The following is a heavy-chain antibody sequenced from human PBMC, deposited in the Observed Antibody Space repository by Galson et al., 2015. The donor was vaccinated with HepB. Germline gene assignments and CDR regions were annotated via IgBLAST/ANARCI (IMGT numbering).Heavy chain of an antibody. CDR2: IYSDGTT. CDR1: GASIGTYY. J-gene: IGHJ4*01. V-gene: IGHV4-59*08. CDR3: ASHPDYGDY. Sequence: LSLTCTVSGASIGTYYWSWFRQSPGKRLEWIGYIYSDGTTTYSPSLKSRITISIDTSKRQLSLTVRSMTAADTAVYSCASHPDYGDYWGQGTLVTVSS.